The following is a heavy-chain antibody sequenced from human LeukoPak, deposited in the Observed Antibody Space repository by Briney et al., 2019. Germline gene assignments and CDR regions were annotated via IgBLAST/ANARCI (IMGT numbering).Heavy chain of an antibody. CDR3: ARADSSSWYANWFDP. CDR2: INHSGST. J-gene: IGHJ5*02. D-gene: IGHD6-13*01. V-gene: IGHV4-34*01. CDR1: GGSFSGYY. Sequence: SETLSLTCAVYGGSFSGYYWSWIRQPPGKGLQWIGEINHSGSTNYNPSLKSRVTISLDTSKNQFSLKLSSVTAADTAVYYCARADSSSWYANWFDPWGQGTLVTVSS.